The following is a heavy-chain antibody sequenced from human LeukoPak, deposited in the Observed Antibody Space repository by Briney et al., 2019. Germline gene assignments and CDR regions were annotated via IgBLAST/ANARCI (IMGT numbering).Heavy chain of an antibody. D-gene: IGHD3-16*02. Sequence: GGSLRLSCAASGFTFGSPWMHWVRQAPGKGLVWVSRINSDGSATAYADSVKGRFTISRDNAENTLYLQMNSLRAEDTAVYYCARGTAGYHSSYFDYRGQGTLVTGSS. V-gene: IGHV3-74*01. CDR3: ARGTAGYHSSYFDY. CDR1: GFTFGSPW. CDR2: INSDGSAT. J-gene: IGHJ4*02.